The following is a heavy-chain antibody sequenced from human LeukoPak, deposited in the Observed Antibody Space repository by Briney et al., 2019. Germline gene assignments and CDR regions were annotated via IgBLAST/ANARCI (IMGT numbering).Heavy chain of an antibody. V-gene: IGHV4-31*03. Sequence: PSQTLSLTCTVSGGFISSGGYYWSWIRQHPGKGLEWIGYIYYSGSTYYNPSLKSRVTISVDTSKNQFSLKLSSVTAADTAVYYCARETAARQYFDYWGQGTLVTVSS. CDR2: IYYSGST. CDR1: GGFISSGGYY. D-gene: IGHD6-6*01. CDR3: ARETAARQYFDY. J-gene: IGHJ4*02.